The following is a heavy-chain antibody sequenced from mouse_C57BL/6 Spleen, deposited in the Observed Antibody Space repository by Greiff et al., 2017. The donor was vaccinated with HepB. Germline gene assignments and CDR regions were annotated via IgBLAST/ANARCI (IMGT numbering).Heavy chain of an antibody. V-gene: IGHV1-81*01. CDR1: GYTFTSYG. CDR2: IYPRSGHT. Sequence: QVQLQQSGAELARPGASVKLSCKASGYTFTSYGISWVKQRTGQGLEWIGEIYPRSGHTYYNEKFKGKATLTADKSSSTAYMELRSLTSEDSAVYFCAREDDYPYAMDYWGQGTSVTVSS. CDR3: AREDDYPYAMDY. J-gene: IGHJ4*01. D-gene: IGHD2-4*01.